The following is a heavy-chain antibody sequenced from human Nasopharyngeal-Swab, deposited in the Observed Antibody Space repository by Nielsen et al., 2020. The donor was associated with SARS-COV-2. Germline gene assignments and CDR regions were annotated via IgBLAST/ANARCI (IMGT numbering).Heavy chain of an antibody. Sequence: GGSLRLSCAASGFTFRNYAMGWVRQAPGKGLEWVSGISGGGGSTYYADSVKGRFTISRDNYNSKNTVDLQMNSLRAEDTAVYYCARFPRYGLYSFQSEYFQNWGQGTLVTVSS. CDR2: ISGGGGST. J-gene: IGHJ1*01. D-gene: IGHD4-11*01. CDR3: ARFPRYGLYSFQSEYFQN. V-gene: IGHV3-23*01. CDR1: GFTFRNYA.